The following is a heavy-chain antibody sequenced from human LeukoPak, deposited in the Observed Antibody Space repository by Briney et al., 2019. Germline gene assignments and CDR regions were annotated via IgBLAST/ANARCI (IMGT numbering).Heavy chain of an antibody. CDR2: IFSDGSST. Sequence: GGSLRLSCAASGFTFSNYWMHWVRQAPGKGLVWVSRIFSDGSSTSYADSVKGRFTISRDNSKNTLYLQMNSLRAEDTAVYYCAKTGTRVFGFRDYWGQGTLVTVSS. CDR3: AKTGTRVFGFRDY. J-gene: IGHJ4*02. V-gene: IGHV3-74*01. D-gene: IGHD3-10*01. CDR1: GFTFSNYW.